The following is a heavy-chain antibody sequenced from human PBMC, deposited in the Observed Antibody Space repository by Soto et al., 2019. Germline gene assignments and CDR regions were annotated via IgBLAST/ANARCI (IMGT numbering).Heavy chain of an antibody. J-gene: IGHJ4*02. CDR1: GYGFTTYG. D-gene: IGHD1-1*01. CDR3: ARGRYADY. CDR2: ISAHNGNT. V-gene: IGHV1-18*01. Sequence: QVHLVQSGAEVKKPGASVKVSCKGSGYGFTTYGITWVRQAPGQGLEWMAWISAHNGNTNYAQKLQGRVTVTRDTSTSTAYTELRSLRSDDTAVYYCARGRYADYWGQGALVTVSS.